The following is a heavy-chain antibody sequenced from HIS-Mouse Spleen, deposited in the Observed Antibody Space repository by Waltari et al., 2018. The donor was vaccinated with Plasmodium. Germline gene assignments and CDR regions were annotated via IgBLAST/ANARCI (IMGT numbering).Heavy chain of an antibody. V-gene: IGHV4-31*03. CDR2: IYYGGST. Sequence: QVQLQESGTGLVKPSQTLSLPCTVSGGSISSGGYYLSWTRQHQGKGLEWIGYIYYGGSTYYNPSLKSRVTISVDTSKNQFSLKLSSVTAADTAVYYCARGVKLGIYFDYWGQGTLVTVSS. CDR1: GGSISSGGYY. D-gene: IGHD7-27*01. J-gene: IGHJ4*02. CDR3: ARGVKLGIYFDY.